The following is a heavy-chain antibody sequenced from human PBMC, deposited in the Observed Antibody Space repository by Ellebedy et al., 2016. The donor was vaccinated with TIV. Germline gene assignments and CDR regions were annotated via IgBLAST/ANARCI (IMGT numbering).Heavy chain of an antibody. CDR2: VYQSGTA. CDR1: GGTIRSSSYY. V-gene: IGHV4-39*07. CDR3: GRLVAASHADS. J-gene: IGHJ5*01. Sequence: MPSETLSLTCTVSGGTIRSSSYYWDWFRPPPGKGLEWIGTVYQSGTAWYNPSLRSRVTISLDTSKNQFSLRLKLPSVTAEDTTVYYCGRLVAASHADSWGQGTLVTVSS.